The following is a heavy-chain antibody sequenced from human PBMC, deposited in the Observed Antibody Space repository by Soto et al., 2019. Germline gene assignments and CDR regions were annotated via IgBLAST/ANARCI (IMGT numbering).Heavy chain of an antibody. D-gene: IGHD4-17*01. V-gene: IGHV4-30-4*01. CDR3: ATMGTPVTGLYYFDY. CDR2: ISYSGTT. CDR1: GGSISRGNYY. Sequence: QVQLQESGPGLVKPSQTLSLTCTVSGGSISRGNYYWSWIRQPPGKGLEWIGFISYSGTTHYSAYLRSRVSISVDTSKKQFSLDLSSVTAADTAVYYCATMGTPVTGLYYFDYWGQGTLVTVSS. J-gene: IGHJ4*02.